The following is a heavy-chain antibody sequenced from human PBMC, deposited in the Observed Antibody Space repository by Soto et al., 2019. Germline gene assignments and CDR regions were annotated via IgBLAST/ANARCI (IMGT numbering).Heavy chain of an antibody. CDR3: TKEHSNYPVTWFDP. Sequence: EVQLLVSGGGSVQPGGSLRLSCAASGFSFSNYAMSWVRQAPGTGLEWVSAIDSGGGSTYYAASVKGRFSISRDNSMNTLYLQMNSLRAKDTAIYYFTKEHSNYPVTWFDPWGQGTLVTVSS. V-gene: IGHV3-23*01. CDR2: IDSGGGST. D-gene: IGHD4-4*01. J-gene: IGHJ5*02. CDR1: GFSFSNYA.